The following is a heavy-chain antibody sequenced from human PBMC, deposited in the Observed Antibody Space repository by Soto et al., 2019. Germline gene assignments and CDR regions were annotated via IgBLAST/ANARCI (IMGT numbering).Heavy chain of an antibody. CDR2: LYYTGST. Sequence: QVQLQESGPGLLKPSQTLSLTCTVSGGSITSDGFYWTWIRQRPGKGLEWIAYLYYTGSTFYNPSLKSRLTISLDKSANRFSLKMTSVTAAHTAIYFCASGPFHIWGQGTMVVVSS. CDR1: GGSITSDGFY. V-gene: IGHV4-31*03. J-gene: IGHJ3*02. CDR3: ASGPFHI.